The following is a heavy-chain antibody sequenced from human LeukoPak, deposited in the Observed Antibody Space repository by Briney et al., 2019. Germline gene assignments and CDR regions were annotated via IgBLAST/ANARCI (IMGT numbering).Heavy chain of an antibody. J-gene: IGHJ4*02. Sequence: SETLSLTCTVSGGSISSGGYYWSWIRQHPGKGLEWIGYIYNSGSTYYNPSLKSRVTISVDTSKNQFSLRLSSVTAADTAVYYCARDRYGDRGGIFDYWGQGTLVTVSS. D-gene: IGHD4-17*01. CDR1: GGSISSGGYY. V-gene: IGHV4-31*03. CDR2: IYNSGST. CDR3: ARDRYGDRGGIFDY.